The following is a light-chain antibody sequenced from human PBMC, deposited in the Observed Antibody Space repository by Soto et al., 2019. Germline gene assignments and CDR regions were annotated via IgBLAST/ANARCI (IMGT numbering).Light chain of an antibody. CDR3: SSYPSSNTLNL. J-gene: IGLJ6*01. CDR2: DVS. Sequence: QSSRTQPDSVSGSPGQSSSISCTGTIRDVGGYKYIYCYQHHSDKPPKLMIYDVSNLPSGVSNRFSLPKSGNTTSLTTSGFHAEDEADYYCSSYPSSNTLNLFG. V-gene: IGLV2-14*03. CDR1: IRDVGGYKY.